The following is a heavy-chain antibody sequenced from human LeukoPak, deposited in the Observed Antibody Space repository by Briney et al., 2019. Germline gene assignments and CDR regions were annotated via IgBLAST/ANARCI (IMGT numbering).Heavy chain of an antibody. J-gene: IGHJ4*02. V-gene: IGHV4-4*07. D-gene: IGHD4-17*01. CDR3: ARSTTVTTPCDY. Sequence: SETLSLTCTVSGFSISSDYWSWIRQPAGKGLEWIGRIYTSGSTNYNPSLKSRVTMSVDTSKNQFSLKLSSVTAADTAVYYCARSTTVTTPCDYWGQGTLVTVSS. CDR1: GFSISSDY. CDR2: IYTSGST.